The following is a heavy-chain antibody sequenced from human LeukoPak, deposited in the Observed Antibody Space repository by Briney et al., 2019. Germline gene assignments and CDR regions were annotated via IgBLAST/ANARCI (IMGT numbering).Heavy chain of an antibody. CDR1: GFTFSTYA. CDR3: AKHGCSSTRCYTNF. D-gene: IGHD2-2*01. Sequence: GGSLRLSCAASGFTFSTYAMTWARQALGKGLEWVSAIDNSGVSIYYADSVKGRFTISRDNSEKTLYLQMNSLRAEDTAIYYCAKHGCSSTRCYTNFWGQGILVTVSS. J-gene: IGHJ4*02. V-gene: IGHV3-23*05. CDR2: IDNSGVSI.